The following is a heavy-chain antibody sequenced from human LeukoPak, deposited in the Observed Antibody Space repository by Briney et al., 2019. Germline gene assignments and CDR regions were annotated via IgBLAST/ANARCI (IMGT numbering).Heavy chain of an antibody. Sequence: ETLSLTCTVSGGSISSYYWSWIRQPPGKGLEWIGYIYYSGSTNYNPSLKSRVTISVDTSKNQFSLKLSSVTAADTAVYYCARVNPRSGGSRTVLFDPWGQGTLVTVSS. J-gene: IGHJ5*02. CDR3: ARVNPRSGGSRTVLFDP. V-gene: IGHV4-59*01. D-gene: IGHD2-15*01. CDR2: IYYSGST. CDR1: GGSISSYY.